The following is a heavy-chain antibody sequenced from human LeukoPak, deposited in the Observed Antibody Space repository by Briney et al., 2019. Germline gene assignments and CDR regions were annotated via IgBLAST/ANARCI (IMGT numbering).Heavy chain of an antibody. J-gene: IGHJ5*02. CDR1: GFTVSNNY. D-gene: IGHD6-13*01. Sequence: GGSLRLSCSASGFTVSNNYMSWVRQAPGKGLEWVSIIYSGGGTDYADSVKGRFTISRNNSKNTLYLQMSSLRPDDTAVYYCARGLQQQLGWFDPWGQGTLVTVSS. V-gene: IGHV3-53*04. CDR2: IYSGGGT. CDR3: ARGLQQQLGWFDP.